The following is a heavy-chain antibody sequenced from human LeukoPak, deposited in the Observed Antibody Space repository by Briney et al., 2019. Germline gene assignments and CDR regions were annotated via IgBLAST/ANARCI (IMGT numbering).Heavy chain of an antibody. CDR2: INSDGSST. Sequence: GGSLRLSCAASGFIFSSYWMHWVRQAPGKGLVWVSRINSDGSSTSYADSVKGRFTISRDNAKNTLYLQMNSLRAEDTAVYYCASGEYSSSSLEFDPWGQGTLVTVSS. CDR1: GFIFSSYW. D-gene: IGHD6-6*01. CDR3: ASGEYSSSSLEFDP. J-gene: IGHJ5*02. V-gene: IGHV3-74*01.